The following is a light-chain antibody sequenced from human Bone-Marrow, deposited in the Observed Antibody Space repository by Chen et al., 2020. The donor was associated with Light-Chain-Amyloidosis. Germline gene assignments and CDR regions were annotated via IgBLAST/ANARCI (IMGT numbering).Light chain of an antibody. V-gene: IGLV9-49*01. CDR3: GTDHGSGSNFVWV. CDR1: SANTTYA. Sequence: QPVLTHPPSASSSLGASLPHSCTLSSANTTYAVDWYQQRPAKGHRFVMRVGTGGIVGSKGEGIPYRFSVLGSGLNRYLTIKNIQEEDESDYHCGTDHGSGSNFVWVFGGGTKLTVL. CDR2: VGTGGIVG. J-gene: IGLJ3*02.